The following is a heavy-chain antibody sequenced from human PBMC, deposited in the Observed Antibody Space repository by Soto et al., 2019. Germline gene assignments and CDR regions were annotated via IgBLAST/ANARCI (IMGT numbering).Heavy chain of an antibody. CDR1: GVSISSGGYS. CDR3: ARGRAATGPYWFFDL. V-gene: IGHV4-30-2*01. J-gene: IGHJ2*01. D-gene: IGHD6-13*01. Sequence: KTSETLSLTCAVSGVSISSGGYSWNWIRQPPGKGLEWIGYIYHSESTYNNPSLESRVSISVDRSNSQFSLTLTSVTAADTAVYYCARGRAATGPYWFFDLWGRGTLVTVSS. CDR2: IYHSEST.